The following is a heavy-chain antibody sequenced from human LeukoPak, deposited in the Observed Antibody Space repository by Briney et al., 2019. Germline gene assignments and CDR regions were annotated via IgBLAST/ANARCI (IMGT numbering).Heavy chain of an antibody. Sequence: GQSLRLSCAASGFTIGTYAMTWVRPAPGKGLDWVSGIGSAGTYSADSVKGQFTISRDNSKNTLYLQMNSLRAEDTAVYYCAKNLDASGSYFPDEWGQGTLVTVSS. CDR1: GFTIGTYA. D-gene: IGHD3-10*01. V-gene: IGHV3-23*01. J-gene: IGHJ4*02. CDR2: IGSAGT. CDR3: AKNLDASGSYFPDE.